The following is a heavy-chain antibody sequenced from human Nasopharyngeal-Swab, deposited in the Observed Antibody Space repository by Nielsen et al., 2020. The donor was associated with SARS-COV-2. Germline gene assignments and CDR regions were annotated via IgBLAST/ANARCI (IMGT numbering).Heavy chain of an antibody. Sequence: SGPTLVKPTQTLRLTCTFSGFSLSTSGMCVIWVRQPPGKALEWLALIDWGDDKYYSTSLKTRLTISKDTYNNQVVLIMANMDPGDTATYYCGRISPHDFHIDYWGQGTLVTVSS. J-gene: IGHJ4*02. CDR2: IDWGDDK. D-gene: IGHD2-21*02. CDR1: GFSLSTSGMC. CDR3: GRISPHDFHIDY. V-gene: IGHV2-70*20.